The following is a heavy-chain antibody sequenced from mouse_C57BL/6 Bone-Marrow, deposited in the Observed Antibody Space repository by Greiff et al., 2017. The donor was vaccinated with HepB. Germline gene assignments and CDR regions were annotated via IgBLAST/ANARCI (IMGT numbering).Heavy chain of an antibody. D-gene: IGHD2-3*01. CDR2: IDPSDSYT. J-gene: IGHJ3*01. Sequence: QVQLQQPGAELVMPGASVKLSCKASGYTFTSYWMHRVKQRPGQGLEWIGEIDPSDSYTNYNQKFKGKSTLTVDKSSSTAYMQLSSLTSEDSAVYYCARNEYGGYYQAWFAYWGQGTLVTVSA. CDR3: ARNEYGGYYQAWFAY. CDR1: GYTFTSYW. V-gene: IGHV1-69*01.